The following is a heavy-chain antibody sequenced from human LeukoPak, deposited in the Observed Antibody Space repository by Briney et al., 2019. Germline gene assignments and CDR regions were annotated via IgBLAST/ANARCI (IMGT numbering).Heavy chain of an antibody. J-gene: IGHJ3*02. Sequence: ASVKVSCKASGGTFSSYAISWVRQAPGQGLEWMGGIIPIFGTANCAQKFQGRVTITTDESTSTAYMELSSLRSEDMAVYYCARMTVTTTYWDAFDIWGQGTMVTVSS. V-gene: IGHV1-69*05. CDR1: GGTFSSYA. CDR2: IIPIFGTA. D-gene: IGHD4-11*01. CDR3: ARMTVTTTYWDAFDI.